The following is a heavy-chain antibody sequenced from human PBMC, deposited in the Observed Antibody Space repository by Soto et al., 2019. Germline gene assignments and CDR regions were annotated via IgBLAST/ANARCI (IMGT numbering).Heavy chain of an antibody. V-gene: IGHV1-18*01. CDR2: ISAFNGHT. CDR3: AREPPRATAGLNYFDP. D-gene: IGHD6-13*01. J-gene: IGHJ5*02. Sequence: QVQLVQSGTEVKKPGASVKVSCKTSGYTFTNFGISWVRQAPGQGLEWMGWISAFNGHTHHAQKFQGRVTLTTDTSTTTAFLELRSLRSDDTAVYYCAREPPRATAGLNYFDPWGKGTLVSVSS. CDR1: GYTFTNFG.